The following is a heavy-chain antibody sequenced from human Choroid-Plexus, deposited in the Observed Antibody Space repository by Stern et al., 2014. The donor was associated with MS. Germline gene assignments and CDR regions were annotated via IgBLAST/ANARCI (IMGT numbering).Heavy chain of an antibody. Sequence: VQLVESGGGVVQPGRPLRLSCVASGFTFGSCAMHWVCQAPGKGLEWLAGVSYDGSNKYYADSVKGRVTISRDNSQNTLYMQMSSLRPEDTAVYYCAKDRQYLTYFFDHWGQGSLVTVSS. CDR2: VSYDGSNK. CDR3: AKDRQYLTYFFDH. V-gene: IGHV3-30*18. D-gene: IGHD2/OR15-2a*01. J-gene: IGHJ5*02. CDR1: GFTFGSCA.